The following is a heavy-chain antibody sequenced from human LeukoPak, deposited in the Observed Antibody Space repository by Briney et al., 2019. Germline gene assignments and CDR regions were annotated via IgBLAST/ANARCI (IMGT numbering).Heavy chain of an antibody. D-gene: IGHD3-22*01. J-gene: IGHJ1*01. V-gene: IGHV3-30*04. CDR1: GFTFSSYA. CDR2: ILYDGRKE. Sequence: GGSLRLSCAASGFTFSSYAMRWVRQAPGKGLEWVVVILYDGRKEYYADSVKGRFTISRDNSKNTLSLQMNSLKTEDTAVYYCTTEQESYYDRAEYFQHWGQGTLVTVSS. CDR3: TTEQESYYDRAEYFQH.